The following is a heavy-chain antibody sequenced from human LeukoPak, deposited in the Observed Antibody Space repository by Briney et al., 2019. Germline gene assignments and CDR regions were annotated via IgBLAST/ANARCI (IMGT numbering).Heavy chain of an antibody. J-gene: IGHJ4*02. CDR3: ARTEDSSGYSLYFDY. V-gene: IGHV3-66*02. CDR1: GFTVSGIY. Sequence: GGSLRLSCAASGFTVSGIYMSWVRQAPGEGLEWVSVIYSGGSTYYADSVKGRFTISRDNSKNTLYLQMNSLRAEDTAVYYCARTEDSSGYSLYFDYWGQGTLVTVSS. CDR2: IYSGGST. D-gene: IGHD3-22*01.